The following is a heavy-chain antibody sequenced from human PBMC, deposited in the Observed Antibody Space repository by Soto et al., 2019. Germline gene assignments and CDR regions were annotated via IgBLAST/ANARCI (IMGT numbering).Heavy chain of an antibody. V-gene: IGHV3-7*03. Sequence: GGSLRLSCAASGFTFSSYWMSWVRQAPGKGLEWVANIKQDGSEKYYVDSVKGRFTISRDNAKNSLYLQMNSLRAEDTAVYYCPRDRRPAYCGGDCPPGYYYGMDVWGQGTTVTVSS. CDR3: PRDRRPAYCGGDCPPGYYYGMDV. CDR1: GFTFSSYW. D-gene: IGHD2-21*02. J-gene: IGHJ6*02. CDR2: IKQDGSEK.